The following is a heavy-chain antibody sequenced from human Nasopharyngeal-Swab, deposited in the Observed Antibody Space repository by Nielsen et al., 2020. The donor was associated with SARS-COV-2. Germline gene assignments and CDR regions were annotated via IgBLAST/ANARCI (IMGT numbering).Heavy chain of an antibody. CDR2: ISYDGSNK. Sequence: WIRQPPGKGLEWVAVISYDGSNKYYADSVKGRFTISRDNSKNTLYLQMNSLRAEDTAVYYCARPLAAAGTGCDYRGQGTLVTVSS. D-gene: IGHD6-13*01. V-gene: IGHV3-30*03. CDR3: ARPLAAAGTGCDY. J-gene: IGHJ4*02.